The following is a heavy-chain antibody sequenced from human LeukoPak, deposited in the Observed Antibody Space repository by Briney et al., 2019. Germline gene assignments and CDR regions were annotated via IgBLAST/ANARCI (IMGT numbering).Heavy chain of an antibody. J-gene: IGHJ5*02. Sequence: SETLSLTCTVSGGSINSAAYYWSWIRQHPGKGLEWIGYIYFSGNTYYNPSLKSRVTISIDTSKNQFSLELSSVTAADTAVYYCAKGGVKECSGGSCYNWFDPWGQGTLVTVSS. CDR1: GGSINSAAYY. V-gene: IGHV4-31*03. CDR2: IYFSGNT. CDR3: AKGGVKECSGGSCYNWFDP. D-gene: IGHD2-15*01.